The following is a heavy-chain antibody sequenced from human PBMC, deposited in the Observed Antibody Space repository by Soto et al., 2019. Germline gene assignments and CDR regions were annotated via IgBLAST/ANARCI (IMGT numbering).Heavy chain of an antibody. Sequence: EVQLLESGGGLVQPGGTLRLSCAASGFTFSSYAMSWVRQAPGKGLEWVSAISGSGGSTYYADSVKGRFTSSRDNSKNARYPQMNSRRAEDTAVYYCAKSPVVPFSGRFDPWGQGTLVTVSS. J-gene: IGHJ5*02. CDR3: AKSPVVPFSGRFDP. D-gene: IGHD3-10*01. CDR2: ISGSGGST. CDR1: GFTFSSYA. V-gene: IGHV3-23*01.